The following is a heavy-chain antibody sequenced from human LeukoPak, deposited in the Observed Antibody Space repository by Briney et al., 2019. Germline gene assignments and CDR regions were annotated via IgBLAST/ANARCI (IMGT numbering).Heavy chain of an antibody. CDR1: GFTFNNYG. J-gene: IGHJ6*03. V-gene: IGHV3-30*02. CDR3: AKDSAFYYIDV. Sequence: PGGSLRLSSAASGFTFNNYGMHWVRQAPGKGLEWVAFIRYNGNNQYYADSVKGRFTISRDNSKNTLYLRMNSLKGDDTAVYYCAKDSAFYYIDVWGKGTTVIISS. D-gene: IGHD3-10*01. CDR2: IRYNGNNQ.